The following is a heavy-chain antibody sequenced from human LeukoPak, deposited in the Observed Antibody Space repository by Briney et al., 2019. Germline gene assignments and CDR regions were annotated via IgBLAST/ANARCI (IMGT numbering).Heavy chain of an antibody. CDR2: ISGSGGST. J-gene: IGHJ4*02. CDR1: GGSINSYY. D-gene: IGHD3-10*01. Sequence: ETLSLTCTVSGGSINSYYWSWVRQAPGKGLEWVSAISGSGGSTYYADSVKGRFTISRDNSKNTLYLQMNSLRAEDTAVYYCAKDPARGSLGLDYWGQGTLVTVSS. CDR3: AKDPARGSLGLDY. V-gene: IGHV3-23*01.